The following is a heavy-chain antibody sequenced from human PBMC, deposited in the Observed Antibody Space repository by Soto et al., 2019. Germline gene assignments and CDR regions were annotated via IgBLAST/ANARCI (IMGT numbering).Heavy chain of an antibody. D-gene: IGHD6-13*01. CDR3: AGKGTRPXYSAAAGQDYYYYGMDV. CDR1: GGSISSSNW. CDR2: IYHSGST. J-gene: IGHJ6*02. Sequence: PSETLSLTCAVSGGSISSSNWWSWVRQPPGRGLEWIGEIYHSGSTNYNPSLKSRVTISVDKSKNQFSLKLSSVTAADTAVYYCAGKGTRPXYSAAAGQDYYYYGMDVWGQGTTVTVSS. V-gene: IGHV4-4*02.